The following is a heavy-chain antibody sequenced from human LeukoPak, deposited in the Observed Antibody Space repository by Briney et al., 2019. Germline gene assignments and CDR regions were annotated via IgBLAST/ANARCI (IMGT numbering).Heavy chain of an antibody. J-gene: IGHJ4*02. CDR1: GLSFDLYR. V-gene: IGHV3-74*01. Sequence: GESLRLSCAASGLSFDLYRMHWVRQAPGKGLVWVSWIYNDGSSTNYADPVKGRFTISRDNAKNTLYLQMNSLTAEDTALYYCTNVYHYWGLGTLVTVSS. CDR2: IYNDGSST. CDR3: TNVYHY.